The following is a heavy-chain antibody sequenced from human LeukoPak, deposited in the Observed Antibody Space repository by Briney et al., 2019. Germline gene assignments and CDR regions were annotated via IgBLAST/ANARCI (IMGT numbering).Heavy chain of an antibody. CDR2: IKWNGGST. Sequence: PGGSLRLSCAASGFTFNDYGMSWVRQTPGKGLEWVSGIKWNGGSTGYADSVKGRFTISRDNAKNSLYLQMNSLRADDTAIYYCASGYNSVGGYYFDYWGQGTLVTVSS. CDR1: GFTFNDYG. D-gene: IGHD2-15*01. CDR3: ASGYNSVGGYYFDY. V-gene: IGHV3-20*04. J-gene: IGHJ4*02.